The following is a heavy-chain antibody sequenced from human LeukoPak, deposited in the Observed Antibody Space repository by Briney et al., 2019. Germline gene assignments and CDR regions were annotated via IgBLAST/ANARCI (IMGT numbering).Heavy chain of an antibody. Sequence: GESLKISCKGSGYSFTSYWISWVRQMPGTGLEWMGRIDPSDSETNYSPSFQGHVSFSADKSTNTAYLQWSSLKASDTAMYYCARHCASTSCHLDYWGQGTLITVSS. V-gene: IGHV5-10-1*01. D-gene: IGHD2-2*01. J-gene: IGHJ4*02. CDR2: IDPSDSET. CDR3: ARHCASTSCHLDY. CDR1: GYSFTSYW.